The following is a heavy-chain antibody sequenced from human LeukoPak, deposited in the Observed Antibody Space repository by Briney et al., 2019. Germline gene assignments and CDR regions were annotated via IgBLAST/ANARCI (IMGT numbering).Heavy chain of an antibody. D-gene: IGHD2/OR15-2a*01. CDR1: GFTFSSYA. J-gene: IGHJ4*02. Sequence: GGSLRLSCAASGFTFSSYAMSWVRQAPGKGLEWVSAISGSGGSTYYADSVKGRFTISRDNSKDTLYLQMNSLRAEDTAVYYCAKDSASTPYYFDYWGQGTLVTVSS. CDR2: ISGSGGST. V-gene: IGHV3-23*01. CDR3: AKDSASTPYYFDY.